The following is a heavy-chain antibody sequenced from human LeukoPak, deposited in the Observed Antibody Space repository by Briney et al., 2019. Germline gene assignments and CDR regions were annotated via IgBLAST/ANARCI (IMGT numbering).Heavy chain of an antibody. J-gene: IGHJ4*02. CDR2: INPNSGGT. V-gene: IGHV1-2*02. CDR3: ARDLRPGQIKQQLVLGY. CDR1: GYTFTGYY. D-gene: IGHD6-13*01. Sequence: ASVKVSCKASGYTFTGYYMHWVRQAPGQGLEWMGWINPNSGGTNYAQKFQGRVTMTRDTSISTAYMELSRLRSDDTAVYYCARDLRPGQIKQQLVLGYWGQGTLVTVSS.